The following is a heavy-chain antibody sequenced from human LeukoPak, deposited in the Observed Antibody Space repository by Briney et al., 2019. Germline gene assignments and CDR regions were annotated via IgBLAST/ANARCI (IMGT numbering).Heavy chain of an antibody. J-gene: IGHJ3*02. D-gene: IGHD3-22*01. CDR2: IYYSGST. CDR3: ARGSGRGYYDSSGYPLI. V-gene: IGHV4-59*01. CDR1: GGSISSYY. Sequence: SETLSLTCTVSGGSISSYYWSWIRQPPGKGLEWIGYIYYSGSTNYNPSLKSRVTISVDTSKNQFSLKLSSVTAADTAVYYCARGSGRGYYDSSGYPLIWGQGTMVTVSS.